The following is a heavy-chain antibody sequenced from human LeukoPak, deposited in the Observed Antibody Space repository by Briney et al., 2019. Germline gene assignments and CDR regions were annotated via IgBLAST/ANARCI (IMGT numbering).Heavy chain of an antibody. J-gene: IGHJ3*02. Sequence: SETLSLTCTVSGGSISSYYWSWIRQPARKGLEWIGRIYTSGSTNYNPSLKSRVTMSVDTSKNQFSLKLSSVTAADTAVYYCARGSYYYDSSGPMGYAFDIWGQGTMVTVSS. CDR1: GGSISSYY. V-gene: IGHV4-4*07. CDR2: IYTSGST. D-gene: IGHD3-22*01. CDR3: ARGSYYYDSSGPMGYAFDI.